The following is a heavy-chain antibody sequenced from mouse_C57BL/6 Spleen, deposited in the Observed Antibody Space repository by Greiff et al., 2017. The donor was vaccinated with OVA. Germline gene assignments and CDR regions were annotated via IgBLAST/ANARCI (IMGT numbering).Heavy chain of an antibody. D-gene: IGHD1-1*01. CDR2: INSNNGGT. J-gene: IGHJ3*01. Sequence: EVQLQQSGPELVKPGASVKISCKASGYTFTDYYMNWVKQSHGKSLEWIGDINSNNGGTSYNQKFKGKATLTVDKSSSTAYMELRSLTSEDSAVYYCARGGYGSSYGFAYWGQGTLVTVSA. CDR3: ARGGYGSSYGFAY. V-gene: IGHV1-26*01. CDR1: GYTFTDYY.